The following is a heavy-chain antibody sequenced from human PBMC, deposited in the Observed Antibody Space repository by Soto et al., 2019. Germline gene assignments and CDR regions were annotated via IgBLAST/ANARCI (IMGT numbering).Heavy chain of an antibody. CDR1: GGSVSSASYY. CDR2: IYYSGNT. Sequence: PSETLSLTCTVSGGSVSSASYYWSWIRQPPGKGLEWIGYIYYSGNTNYNPSLKSRVTISVDTSKNQFSLKLSSVTAADTAVYYCAREEPRGLDYWGQGTLVTVSS. CDR3: AREEPRGLDY. J-gene: IGHJ4*02. V-gene: IGHV4-61*01.